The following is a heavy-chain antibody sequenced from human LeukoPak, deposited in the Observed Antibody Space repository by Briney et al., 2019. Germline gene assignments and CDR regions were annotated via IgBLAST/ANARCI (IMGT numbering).Heavy chain of an antibody. CDR2: ISWHSGGI. V-gene: IGHV3-9*01. Sequence: GGSLRLSCAASGFTFDDYAMHWVRQAPGKGLEWVSSISWHSGGIDYADSVKGRFTVSRDNAKNSLYLQMNSLRTDDTALYYCTKGPESSSSSTDAFDIWGQGTMVIVSS. CDR3: TKGPESSSSSTDAFDI. J-gene: IGHJ3*02. D-gene: IGHD6-6*01. CDR1: GFTFDDYA.